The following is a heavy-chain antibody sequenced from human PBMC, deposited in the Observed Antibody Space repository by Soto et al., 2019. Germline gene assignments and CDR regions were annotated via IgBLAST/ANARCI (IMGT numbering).Heavy chain of an antibody. V-gene: IGHV2-5*02. D-gene: IGHD5-18*01. CDR2: IYWDDDK. CDR3: AHLPWKQLWPRAPVVY. Sequence: QITLKESGPTLVKPTQTLTLTCTFSGFSLSTSGVGVGWIRQPPGKALEWLGIIYWDDDKRYSPSLKSRVTITTDTFKNQLVLTMTNMDPVDTATYYCAHLPWKQLWPRAPVVYWGQGTPVTVSS. J-gene: IGHJ4*02. CDR1: GFSLSTSGVG.